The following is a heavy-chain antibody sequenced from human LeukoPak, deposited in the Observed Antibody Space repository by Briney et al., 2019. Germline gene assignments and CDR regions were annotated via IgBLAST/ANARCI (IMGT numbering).Heavy chain of an antibody. D-gene: IGHD4-23*01. CDR1: GFTFSDYY. J-gene: IGHJ4*02. CDR2: ISSSSSYT. Sequence: PGGSLRLSCAASGFTFSDYYMSWIRQAPGKGLEWVSYISSSSSYTNYADSVKGRFTISRDNAKNSPYLQMNSLRAEDTAVYYCARTAHSYGGNRWALGYWGQGTLVTVSS. V-gene: IGHV3-11*03. CDR3: ARTAHSYGGNRWALGY.